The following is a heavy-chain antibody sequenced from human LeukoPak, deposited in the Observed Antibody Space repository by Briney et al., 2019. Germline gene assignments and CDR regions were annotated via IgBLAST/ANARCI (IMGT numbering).Heavy chain of an antibody. V-gene: IGHV3-30*18. D-gene: IGHD3-10*01. J-gene: IGHJ4*02. Sequence: GRSLRLSCAASGFTFSRYGMHWVRQAPGKGLEGVAVISYDGGNKYYADSVKGRFTISRDNSKNTLYLQMNSLRAEDTAVYYCAKLVWFGDTSFDSWGQGTLVTVSS. CDR2: ISYDGGNK. CDR1: GFTFSRYG. CDR3: AKLVWFGDTSFDS.